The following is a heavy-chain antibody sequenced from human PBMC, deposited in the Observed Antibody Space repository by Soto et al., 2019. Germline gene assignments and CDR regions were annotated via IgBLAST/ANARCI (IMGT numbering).Heavy chain of an antibody. J-gene: IGHJ6*02. CDR1: GGSISTCY. CDR3: ASDRSSGWDQGYGMDV. CDR2: IYYSGST. V-gene: IGHV4-59*07. D-gene: IGHD6-19*01. Sequence: PSDTLTLTSAVSGGSISTCYWSWIRQPPGKGLEWIGYIYYSGSTSYNPSLKSRVTISVDTSKNQFSLKLRSVTAADTAVYYCASDRSSGWDQGYGMDVWGQGNTVTGSS.